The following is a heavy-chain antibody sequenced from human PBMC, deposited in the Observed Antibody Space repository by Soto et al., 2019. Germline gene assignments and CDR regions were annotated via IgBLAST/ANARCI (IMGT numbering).Heavy chain of an antibody. Sequence: PEQGLEWMGGIIPIFGTANYAQKFQGRVTITADESTSTAYMELSSLRSEDTAVYYCARDHCSSTSCRSAYWGQGTPVPVSS. CDR3: ARDHCSSTSCRSAY. J-gene: IGHJ4*02. V-gene: IGHV1-69*01. D-gene: IGHD2-2*01. CDR2: IIPIFGTA.